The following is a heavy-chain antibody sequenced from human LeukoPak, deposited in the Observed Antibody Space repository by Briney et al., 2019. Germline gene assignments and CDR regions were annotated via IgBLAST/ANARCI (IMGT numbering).Heavy chain of an antibody. CDR1: GGTFSSYA. J-gene: IGHJ4*02. CDR2: INPSGGST. D-gene: IGHD5-24*01. CDR3: ARDLGGLYNGMFDY. V-gene: IGHV1-46*01. Sequence: ASVKVSCKASGGTFSSYAINWVRQATGQGLEWMGIINPSGGSTSYAQKFQGRVTMTRDMSTSTVYMELSSLRSEDTAVYYCARDLGGLYNGMFDYWGQGTLVTVSS.